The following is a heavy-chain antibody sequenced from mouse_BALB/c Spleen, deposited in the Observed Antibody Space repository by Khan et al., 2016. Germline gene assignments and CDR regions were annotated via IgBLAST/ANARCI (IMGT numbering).Heavy chain of an antibody. CDR2: INPRSDYT. D-gene: IGHD2-14*01. J-gene: IGHJ4*01. V-gene: IGHV1-4*01. Sequence: QVQLQQSGAELARPGASVKMSCKASGYTFNSHTMHWVKQRPGQGLERIGYINPRSDYTQYNQKFNDKATLTADISFSTAYLQLSSLDSEDSAVSYCTRRTTEYALDYWGQGTSVTVSS. CDR1: GYTFNSHT. CDR3: TRRTTEYALDY.